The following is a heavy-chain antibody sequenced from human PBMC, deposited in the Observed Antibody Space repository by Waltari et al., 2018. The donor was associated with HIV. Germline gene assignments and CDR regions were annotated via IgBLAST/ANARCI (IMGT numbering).Heavy chain of an antibody. CDR3: ARGRQSDWAGELDP. CDR1: GGAITSSF. J-gene: IGHJ5*02. Sequence: QVQLQESGPGLVKPSETLSLTCTVSGGAITSSFGTWIRQPPGKGLEWIGYISYTGHTDYNPSLKSRVTMSVDASKNQFSLYLNSVTAADTAVYFCARGRQSDWAGELDPWGQGILVTISS. CDR2: ISYTGHT. V-gene: IGHV4-59*01. D-gene: IGHD2-21*02.